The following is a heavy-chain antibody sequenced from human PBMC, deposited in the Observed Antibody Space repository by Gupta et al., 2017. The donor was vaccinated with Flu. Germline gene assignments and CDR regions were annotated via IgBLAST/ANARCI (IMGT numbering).Heavy chain of an antibody. Sequence: QLMESGGGVVQPGGSLRLYCAAFGSTLDANGMHWVRQPPDRGQEWVAGMSYDGRNRDYADSVRGRFTISRDSASNTLYLDMNSLTTEDTAVYYWAKASGLNHHYHHDLNVWGQGTTVTVS. D-gene: IGHD3/OR15-3a*01. J-gene: IGHJ6*02. CDR1: GSTLDANG. V-gene: IGHV3-30*18. CDR3: AKASGLNHHYHHDLNV. CDR2: MSYDGRNR.